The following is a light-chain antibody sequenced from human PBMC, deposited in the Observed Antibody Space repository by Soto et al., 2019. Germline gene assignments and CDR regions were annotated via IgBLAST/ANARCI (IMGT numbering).Light chain of an antibody. V-gene: IGKV3-20*01. CDR2: GAS. J-gene: IGKJ5*01. CDR3: QQYGSSPRVT. Sequence: EIVLTQSPGTLSLSPGERATLSCRASQSVTNNYLGWYQQKPGQAPRLLIYGASSRANGIPDRFSGSGSGTDFTITISRLAPEDFAVYYCQQYGSSPRVTFGQGTRLEIK. CDR1: QSVTNNY.